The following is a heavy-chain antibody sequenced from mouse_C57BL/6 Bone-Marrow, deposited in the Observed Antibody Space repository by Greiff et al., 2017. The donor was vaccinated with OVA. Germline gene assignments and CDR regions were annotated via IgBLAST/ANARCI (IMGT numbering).Heavy chain of an antibody. CDR2: ISSGGDYI. Sequence: EVMLVESGAGLVKPGGSLKLSCAASGFTFSSYAMSWVRQTPEKRLEWVAYISSGGDYIYYADTVKGRFTISRDNARNTLYLKMSSLKSEDTAMYYCTRDYYGSSRRHYFDDWGQGTTLTVSS. D-gene: IGHD1-1*01. J-gene: IGHJ2*01. CDR3: TRDYYGSSRRHYFDD. V-gene: IGHV5-9-1*02. CDR1: GFTFSSYA.